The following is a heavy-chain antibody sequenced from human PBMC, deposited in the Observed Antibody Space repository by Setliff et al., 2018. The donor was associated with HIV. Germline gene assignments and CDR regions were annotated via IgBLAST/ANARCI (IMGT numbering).Heavy chain of an antibody. J-gene: IGHJ4*02. CDR3: AGSRGYFVKAE. CDR1: GFTSGFTFTNYW. CDR2: INQNGREK. Sequence: PGGSLRLSCAASGFTSGFTFTNYWMSWVRQAPGKGLEWVANINQNGREKYYVDSVKGRFTSSRDNAKDSLYLQMNSLRGEETAVYYCAGSRGYFVKAEWGQGTLVTVSS. V-gene: IGHV3-7*01. D-gene: IGHD3-22*01.